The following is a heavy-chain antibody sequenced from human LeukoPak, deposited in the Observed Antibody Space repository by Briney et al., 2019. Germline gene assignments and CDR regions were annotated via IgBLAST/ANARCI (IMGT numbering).Heavy chain of an antibody. J-gene: IGHJ4*02. Sequence: SETLSLTCSVSNASISNYYWSWIRQSPGKGLEWVGSISDSGTTNYNPSLKSRVTISVDTSKNQFSLDLSSVTAADTAVYFCARGLPVTASFYFDYSGQGTLVTVSS. CDR3: ARGLPVTASFYFDY. D-gene: IGHD2-21*02. V-gene: IGHV4-59*12. CDR1: NASISNYY. CDR2: ISDSGTT.